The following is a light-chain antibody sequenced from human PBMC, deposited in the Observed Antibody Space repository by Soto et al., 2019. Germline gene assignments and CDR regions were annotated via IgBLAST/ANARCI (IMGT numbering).Light chain of an antibody. CDR3: QQYGSSPYT. CDR2: GAS. J-gene: IGKJ2*01. Sequence: DIVWTQSPGTLSLSPGERATLSCRASQSVSSRFFAWYKQKPGQAPRLLMYGASSRATGIPDRFSGTGSGTDFTLTISRLEPEDFAVYYCQQYGSSPYTFGLGTKLEIK. V-gene: IGKV3-20*01. CDR1: QSVSSRF.